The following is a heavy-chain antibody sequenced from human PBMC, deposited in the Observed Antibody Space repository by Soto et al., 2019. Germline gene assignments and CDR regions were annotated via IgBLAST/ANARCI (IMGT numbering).Heavy chain of an antibody. D-gene: IGHD3-9*01. CDR1: GGSISHYY. J-gene: IGHJ4*02. V-gene: IGHV4-59*08. CDR2: IFSSGST. CDR3: ARQYYDILTGYHYYFDY. Sequence: PSETLSLTCTVSGGSISHYYWSWIRQPPGKGLQWIGYIFSSGSTNYNPSLKSRLTMSVDTSKNQFSLKLSSVTAADTALYYCARQYYDILTGYHYYFDYWGQGTLVTVSS.